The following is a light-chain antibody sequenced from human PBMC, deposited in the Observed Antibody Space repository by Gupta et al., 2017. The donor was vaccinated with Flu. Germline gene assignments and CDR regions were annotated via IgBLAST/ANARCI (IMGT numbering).Light chain of an antibody. J-gene: IGLJ2*01. V-gene: IGLV2-11*01. Sequence: SALTQPRSVSGSPGQSITISCNGSSSDVGGYNYVSWYQQYPGKAPNLLIYEVTKRPSGGPDRFSGSKSGNTASLTISGLQADDEADYYCSSYAGSSTFWIFGGGTQVTVL. CDR3: SSYAGSSTFWI. CDR2: EVT. CDR1: SSDVGGYNY.